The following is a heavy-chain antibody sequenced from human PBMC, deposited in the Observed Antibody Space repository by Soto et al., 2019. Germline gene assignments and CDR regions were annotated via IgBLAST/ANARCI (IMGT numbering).Heavy chain of an antibody. CDR2: INAGNGNT. Sequence: ASVKVSCKASGYTFTGYAMHWVRQAPGQRLEWMGWINAGNGNTKYSQKFQGRVTITRDTSASTAYMELSSLRSEDTAVYFCARAVAVPAGFDYWGQGTLVTVSS. V-gene: IGHV1-3*01. J-gene: IGHJ4*02. D-gene: IGHD6-19*01. CDR3: ARAVAVPAGFDY. CDR1: GYTFTGYA.